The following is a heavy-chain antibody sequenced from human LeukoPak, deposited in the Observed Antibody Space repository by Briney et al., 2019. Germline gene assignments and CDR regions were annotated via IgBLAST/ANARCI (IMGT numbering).Heavy chain of an antibody. D-gene: IGHD2-21*01. J-gene: IGHJ4*02. CDR2: IYTSGST. Sequence: PSETLSLTCTVSGGSISSGSYYWSWIRQPAGKGLEWIGRIYTSGSTNYNPSLKSRLTMSVDTSNNQFSLKLTSVTAADTAVYYCARTTPQIWWSYYSDYWGQGALVTVSS. CDR3: ARTTPQIWWSYYSDY. V-gene: IGHV4-61*02. CDR1: GGSISSGSYY.